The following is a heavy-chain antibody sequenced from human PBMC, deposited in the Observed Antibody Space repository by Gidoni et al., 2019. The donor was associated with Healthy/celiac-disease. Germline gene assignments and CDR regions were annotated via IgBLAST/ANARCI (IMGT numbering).Heavy chain of an antibody. V-gene: IGHV2-5*01. CDR3: AHLDQESNGYCSGGSCYGLGFGY. CDR2: IYWNDDK. J-gene: IGHJ4*02. D-gene: IGHD2-15*01. Sequence: QITLKESGPTLVKPTQTLTLTCTFSGILLGTSGVGVGWIRQPPGKALEWLALIYWNDDKRYSPSLKSRLTITKDTSKNQVVLTMTNMDPVDTATYYCAHLDQESNGYCSGGSCYGLGFGYWGQGTLVTVSS. CDR1: GILLGTSGVG.